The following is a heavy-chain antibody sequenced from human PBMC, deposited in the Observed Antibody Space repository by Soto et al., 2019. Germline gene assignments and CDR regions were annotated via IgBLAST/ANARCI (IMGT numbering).Heavy chain of an antibody. CDR1: GGTFSSYA. V-gene: IGHV1-69*01. CDR2: IIPIFGTA. Sequence: QVQLVQSGAEVKKPGSSVKVSCKASGGTFSSYAISWVRQAPGQGLEWMGGIIPIFGTANYAQKFQGRVTITADESTSTAYMELSSLRSEDTAVYHCARDRRRGYSSSYYYGMDVWGQGTTVTVSS. D-gene: IGHD6-6*01. J-gene: IGHJ6*02. CDR3: ARDRRRGYSSSYYYGMDV.